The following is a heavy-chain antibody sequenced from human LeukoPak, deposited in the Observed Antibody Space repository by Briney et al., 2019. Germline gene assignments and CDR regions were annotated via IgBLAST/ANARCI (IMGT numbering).Heavy chain of an antibody. V-gene: IGHV3-30-3*01. CDR3: ARDYWWNYDY. D-gene: IGHD1-7*01. Sequence: GGSLRLSCAASGFTFSSYAMSWVRQAPGKGLEWVAVISKDGSDKYYPGSVRGRFTISRDNSKNTIYLQMDSLRAEDTAIYYCARDYWWNYDYWGQGTLVTVSS. CDR1: GFTFSSYA. J-gene: IGHJ4*02. CDR2: ISKDGSDK.